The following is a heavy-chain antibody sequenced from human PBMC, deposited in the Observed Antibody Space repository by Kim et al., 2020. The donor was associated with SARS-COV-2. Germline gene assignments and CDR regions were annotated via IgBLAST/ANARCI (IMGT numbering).Heavy chain of an antibody. CDR3: ARDGEDVAACAVDV. CDR2: IWYDGSRK. CDR1: GFSFSSHA. J-gene: IGHJ6*02. Sequence: GGSLRLSCAASGFSFSSHAIHWVRQAPGKGLEWVAYIWYDGSRKEYADSVKGRFSISRDNAKNTLFLQVNSLRPEDTAFYYCARDGEDVAACAVDVWGQGTPVTVSS. V-gene: IGHV3-30*02. D-gene: IGHD2-15*01.